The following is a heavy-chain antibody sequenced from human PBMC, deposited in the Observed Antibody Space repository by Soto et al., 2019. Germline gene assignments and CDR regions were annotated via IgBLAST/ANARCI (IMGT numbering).Heavy chain of an antibody. CDR2: IIRDGSST. CDR3: GRGGSGIYGMDI. J-gene: IGHJ6*02. D-gene: IGHD6-13*01. V-gene: IGHV3-74*01. CDR1: GFTFSSYW. Sequence: EVQLVESGGGLVQPGGSLRLSCAASGFTFSSYWMHWVRQAPGKGLVWISRIIRDGSSTNYADSVKGRFTISRDNAKNTPYLEINSLRADDTAVYFCGRGGSGIYGMDIWGQGTTVTVSS.